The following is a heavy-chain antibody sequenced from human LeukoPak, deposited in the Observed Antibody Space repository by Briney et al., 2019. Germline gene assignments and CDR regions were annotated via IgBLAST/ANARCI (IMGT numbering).Heavy chain of an antibody. CDR1: GGTFNNYA. V-gene: IGHV1-69*13. J-gene: IGHJ4*02. Sequence: SVKVSCKASGGTFNNYAINWVRQAPGQGLEWMGGIFPLFETTNYAQRFRGRVTITADEFTSTAYMELNSLRTEDTAVYYCARGKESHGHYFHYWGQGTLVTVSS. CDR3: ARGKESHGHYFHY. CDR2: IFPLFETT.